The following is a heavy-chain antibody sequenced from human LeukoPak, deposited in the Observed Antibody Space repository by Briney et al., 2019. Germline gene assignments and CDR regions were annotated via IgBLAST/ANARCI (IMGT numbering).Heavy chain of an antibody. Sequence: SETLSLTCSVSGGFISSGYYWGWIRQPPGKGLEWIGSINYSGRTYYNPSLKSRVTISVDTSKNQFSLRLSSVTAEDMAVYYCARHDGAPDIWGQGTMVTVSS. CDR3: ARHDGAPDI. V-gene: IGHV4-39*01. CDR2: INYSGRT. D-gene: IGHD3-10*01. CDR1: GGFISSGYY. J-gene: IGHJ3*02.